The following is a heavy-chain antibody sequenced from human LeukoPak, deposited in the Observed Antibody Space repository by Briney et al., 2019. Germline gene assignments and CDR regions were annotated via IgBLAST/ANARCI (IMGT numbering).Heavy chain of an antibody. CDR1: GDSVSSNIAA. Sequence: SQTLSLTCAISGDSVSSNIAAWNWIRQSPSRGLEWLGRTYYRSKWYNDYAVSMKSRITINSDTSKNQFSLHLISVTPEDTAVYYCARGDYGSGSYYRVVDYWGQGTLVTVSS. CDR2: TYYRSKWYN. J-gene: IGHJ4*02. D-gene: IGHD3-10*01. V-gene: IGHV6-1*01. CDR3: ARGDYGSGSYYRVVDY.